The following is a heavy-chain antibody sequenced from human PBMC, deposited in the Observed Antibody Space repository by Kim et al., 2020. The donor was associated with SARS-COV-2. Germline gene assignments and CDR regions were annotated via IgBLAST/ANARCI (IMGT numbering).Heavy chain of an antibody. Sequence: YYNPSLKSRVPISVDTSKNQFSLKLSSVTAAGTAVYYCARRPLYHAFDIWGQGTMVTVSS. V-gene: IGHV4-39*01. CDR3: ARRPLYHAFDI. J-gene: IGHJ3*02.